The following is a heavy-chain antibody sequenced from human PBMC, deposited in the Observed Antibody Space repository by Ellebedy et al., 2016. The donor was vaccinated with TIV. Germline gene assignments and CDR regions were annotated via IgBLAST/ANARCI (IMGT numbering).Heavy chain of an antibody. V-gene: IGHV3-72*01. CDR3: TTAPDY. J-gene: IGHJ4*02. CDR2: SRNKAKSYTT. Sequence: GESLKISCAVSGFTFSDHYMDWVRLAPGKGPGWVGRSRNKAKSYTTDYAASVKGRFTISRDDSKNTLYLQMNSLKTEDTAVYYCTTAPDYWGQGTLVTVSS. CDR1: GFTFSDHY.